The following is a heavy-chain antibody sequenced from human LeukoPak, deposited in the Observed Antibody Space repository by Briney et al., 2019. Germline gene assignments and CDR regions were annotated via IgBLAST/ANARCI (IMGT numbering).Heavy chain of an antibody. J-gene: IGHJ3*02. V-gene: IGHV3-30*18. CDR2: ISYDGSNK. D-gene: IGHD3-10*01. CDR1: GFTFGSYG. Sequence: GGSLRLSCAASGFTFGSYGMHWVRQAPGKGLEWVAVISYDGSNKYYADSVKGRFTISRDNSKNTLYLQMNSLRAGDTAVYYCAKVAVYYYGSGSYNDAFDIWGQGTMVTVSS. CDR3: AKVAVYYYGSGSYNDAFDI.